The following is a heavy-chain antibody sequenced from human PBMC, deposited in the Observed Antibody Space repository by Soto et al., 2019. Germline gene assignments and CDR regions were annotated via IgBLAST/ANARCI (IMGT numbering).Heavy chain of an antibody. CDR2: INPNTGGI. V-gene: IGHV1-2*02. J-gene: IGHJ4*02. D-gene: IGHD6-6*01. CDR1: GYTFTDYF. Sequence: QVQLVQSGAEVKKPGASVEVSCKASGYTFTDYFIHWVRQAPGQGLEWMGWINPNTGGINYAQKFQGRGTMTRDTSISTAYMELRGRRSDDTALYVCARSRSTIAARPDYWGQGTLGTVAS. CDR3: ARSRSTIAARPDY.